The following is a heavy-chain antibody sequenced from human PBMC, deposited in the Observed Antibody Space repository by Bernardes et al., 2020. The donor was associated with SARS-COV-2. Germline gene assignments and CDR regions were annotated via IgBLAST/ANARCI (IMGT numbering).Heavy chain of an antibody. J-gene: IGHJ4*02. V-gene: IGHV4-39*01. D-gene: IGHD6-6*01. CDR2: VYYTGTT. CDR1: GASINTTHYY. CDR3: ARHKFAIAARPFDY. Sequence: SEPLSLTCSVSGASINTTHYYWGWLRPPPGKGLEWIGTVYYTGTTYYNLSLRNRVTISVDTSKEEFSLSLQLTSVTAADTAVYYCARHKFAIAARPFDYWGQGTLVTVSS.